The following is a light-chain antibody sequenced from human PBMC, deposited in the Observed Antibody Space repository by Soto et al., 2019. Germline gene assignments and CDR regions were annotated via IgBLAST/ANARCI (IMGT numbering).Light chain of an antibody. J-gene: IGKJ2*01. CDR3: QQYGSSPRT. V-gene: IGKV3-20*01. Sequence: EIVLTQSPGTLYLSPGERATLSCRASQSVSSNYLAWYQQKPGQAPRLLIYDASSRATGVPYRFSGSGSGTDFTLAISRLEPEDVAVYYCQQYGSSPRTFGQGTKLEIK. CDR1: QSVSSNY. CDR2: DAS.